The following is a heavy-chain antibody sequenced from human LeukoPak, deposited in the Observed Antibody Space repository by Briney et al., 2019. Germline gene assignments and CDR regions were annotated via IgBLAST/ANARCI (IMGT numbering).Heavy chain of an antibody. V-gene: IGHV3-30*18. CDR2: ISYDGSNK. CDR3: AKEYYYDSSGYQDLYYFDY. CDR1: GFTFSSYA. Sequence: GSLRLSCAASGFTFSSYAMHWVRQAPGKGLEWVALISYDGSNKYYADSVKGRFTISRDNSKNTLYLQMNSLRAEDTAVYYCAKEYYYDSSGYQDLYYFDYWGQGTLVTVSS. D-gene: IGHD3-22*01. J-gene: IGHJ4*02.